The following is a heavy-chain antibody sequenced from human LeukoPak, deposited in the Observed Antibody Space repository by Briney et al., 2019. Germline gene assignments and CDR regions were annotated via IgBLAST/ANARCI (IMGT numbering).Heavy chain of an antibody. CDR1: GFTVSSNY. Sequence: PGGSLRLSCAASGFTVSSNYMSWVRQAPGKGLEWVSVIYSGGSTYYADSVKGRFTISRDNSKNTLYLQMNILRAEDTAVYYCARDLRFTALGYYYYYMDVWGKGTTVTVSS. V-gene: IGHV3-66*02. J-gene: IGHJ6*03. D-gene: IGHD3-16*01. CDR2: IYSGGST. CDR3: ARDLRFTALGYYYYYMDV.